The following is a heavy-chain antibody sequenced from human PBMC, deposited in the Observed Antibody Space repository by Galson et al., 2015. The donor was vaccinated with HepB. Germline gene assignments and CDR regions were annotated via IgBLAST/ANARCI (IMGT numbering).Heavy chain of an antibody. V-gene: IGHV3-69-1*01. CDR3: ARDLFAVSPPPTNYMDV. D-gene: IGHD3-3*01. CDR2: ISSSGPV. J-gene: IGHJ6*03. Sequence: SLRLSCAASGFFFSDYNMNWVRQAPGKGLEWVSSISSSGPVYYADSLKGRSTISRDNAKNSLDLQVNSLRAEDTAVYYCARDLFAVSPPPTNYMDVWGTGTTVTVSS. CDR1: GFFFSDYN.